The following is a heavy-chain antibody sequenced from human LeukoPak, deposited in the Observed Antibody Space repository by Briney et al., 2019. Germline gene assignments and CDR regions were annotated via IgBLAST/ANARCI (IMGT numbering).Heavy chain of an antibody. D-gene: IGHD3-16*02. J-gene: IGHJ6*03. CDR2: ISSSGSTI. Sequence: GGSLRLSCAASEFTLSSYSMNWVRQAPGKGLEWVSYISSSGSTIYYADSVKGRFTISRDNAKNSLYLQMNSLRAEDTAVYYCARVPYPFTFGGVIVSSFETAAYYMDVWGKGTTVTISS. CDR3: ARVPYPFTFGGVIVSSFETAAYYMDV. CDR1: EFTLSSYS. V-gene: IGHV3-48*04.